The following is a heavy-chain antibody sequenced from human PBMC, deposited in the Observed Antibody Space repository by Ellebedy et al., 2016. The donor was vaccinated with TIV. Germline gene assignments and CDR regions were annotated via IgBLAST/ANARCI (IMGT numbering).Heavy chain of an antibody. J-gene: IGHJ4*02. V-gene: IGHV3-23*01. CDR1: GFTFSDYG. CDR2: ISGSGASR. Sequence: GESLKISXTASGFTFSDYGMSWIRQAPGKGLEWVARISGSGASRYYADSVKGRFTISRDNSKNLLFLQMNDLRVEDTAVYFCVRPIQFISWGDSWGQGTLVAVSS. D-gene: IGHD5-24*01. CDR3: VRPIQFISWGDS.